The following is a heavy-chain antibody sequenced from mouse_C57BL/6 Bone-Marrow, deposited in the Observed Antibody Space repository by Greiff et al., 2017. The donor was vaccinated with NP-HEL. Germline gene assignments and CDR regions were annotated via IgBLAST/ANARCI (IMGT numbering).Heavy chain of an antibody. V-gene: IGHV1-18*01. D-gene: IGHD2-4*01. CDR1: GYTFTDYN. CDR2: INPNNGGT. Sequence: EVQLQQSGPELVKPGASVKIPCKASGYTFTDYNMDWVKQSHGKSLEWIGDINPNNGGTIYNQKFKGKATLTVDKSSSTAYMELRSLTSEDTAVYYCAREYDYDVKGLFDYWGQGTTLTVSS. CDR3: AREYDYDVKGLFDY. J-gene: IGHJ2*01.